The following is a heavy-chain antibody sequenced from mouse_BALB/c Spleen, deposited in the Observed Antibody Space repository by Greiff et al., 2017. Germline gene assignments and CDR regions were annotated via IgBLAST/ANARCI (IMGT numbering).Heavy chain of an antibody. CDR1: GFTFSDYY. V-gene: IGHV5-4*02. D-gene: IGHD1-2*01. CDR3: ARDSGTTAPGAY. Sequence: EVKLVESGGGLVKPGGSLKLSCAASGFTFSDYYMYWVRQTPEKRLEWVATISDGGSYTYYPDSVKGRFTISRDNAKNNLYLQMSSLKSEDTAMYYCARDSGTTAPGAYWGQGTLVTVSA. J-gene: IGHJ3*01. CDR2: ISDGGSYT.